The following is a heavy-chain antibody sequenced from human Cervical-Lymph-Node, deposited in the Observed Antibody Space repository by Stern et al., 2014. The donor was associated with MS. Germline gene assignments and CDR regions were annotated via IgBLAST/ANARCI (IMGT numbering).Heavy chain of an antibody. CDR1: GYTFGPFG. CDR3: ARLSGPSALQWPEH. V-gene: IGHV1-18*01. J-gene: IGHJ3*01. D-gene: IGHD6-19*01. Sequence: QLVQSGAELKKPGASMTLSCKSSGYTFGPFGVSWVRQAPGQGLEWMGWISAYNGDTKFAQSLQDRITRTTDTSTNTTDMELKNLRYDDTAVYYCARLSGPSALQWPEHWGQGTMVTVSS. CDR2: ISAYNGDT.